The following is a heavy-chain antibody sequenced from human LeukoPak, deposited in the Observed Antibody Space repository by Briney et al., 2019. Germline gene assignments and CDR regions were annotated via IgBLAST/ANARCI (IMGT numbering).Heavy chain of an antibody. V-gene: IGHV3-48*03. CDR2: ISGSGSTI. Sequence: GGSLRLSCAASGFTFSSYEMNWVRQAPGKGLEWVSYISGSGSTIYYADSVKGRFTMSRDNAKNSLYLQMNSLRAEDTAVYYCARESMVRGVYFDYWGQGTLVTVSS. CDR1: GFTFSSYE. CDR3: ARESMVRGVYFDY. J-gene: IGHJ4*02. D-gene: IGHD3-10*01.